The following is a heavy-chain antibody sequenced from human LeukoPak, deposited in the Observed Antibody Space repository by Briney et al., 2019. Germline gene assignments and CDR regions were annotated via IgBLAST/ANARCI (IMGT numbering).Heavy chain of an antibody. Sequence: SETLSLTCTVSGGSISSYYWSWIRQPPGKGLEWIGYIYYSGSTNYNPSLKSRVTISVDTSKNQFSLQLSSVTAADTAVYYCARGYCSGGSCFGVSWFDPWGQGTLVTVSS. CDR2: IYYSGST. J-gene: IGHJ5*02. CDR3: ARGYCSGGSCFGVSWFDP. V-gene: IGHV4-59*01. CDR1: GGSISSYY. D-gene: IGHD2-15*01.